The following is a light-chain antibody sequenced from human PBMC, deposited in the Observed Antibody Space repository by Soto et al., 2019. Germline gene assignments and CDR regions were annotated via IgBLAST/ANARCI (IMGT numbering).Light chain of an antibody. Sequence: QAVVTQEPSLTVSPGGTVTLTCGSSTGTVTSGHYPYWFQQKTGRAPRTLIYATFKKHSWTPARFSGSLLRGRAALTLSGAQPEDEADYYCLLSYEGPYVFRPGTRSP. CDR2: ATF. V-gene: IGLV7-46*01. CDR3: LLSYEGPYV. J-gene: IGLJ1*01. CDR1: TGTVTSGHY.